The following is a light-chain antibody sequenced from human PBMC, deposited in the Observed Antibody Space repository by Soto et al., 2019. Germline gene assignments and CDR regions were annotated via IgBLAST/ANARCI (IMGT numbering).Light chain of an antibody. Sequence: QAVVTQSPSASASLVASVKLTCTLSSGHSSYAIAWHQQQPEKGPRYLMKLDSDGSHTKGDAIPDRFSGSSSGAERYLTISCLQSEDEADYYCQTCGTGIHVVFGGGTKLTVL. V-gene: IGLV4-69*01. CDR1: SGHSSYA. CDR2: LDSDGSH. J-gene: IGLJ2*01. CDR3: QTCGTGIHVV.